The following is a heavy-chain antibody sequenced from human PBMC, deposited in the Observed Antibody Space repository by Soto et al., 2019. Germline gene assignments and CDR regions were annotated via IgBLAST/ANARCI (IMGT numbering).Heavy chain of an antibody. CDR3: ARDPGGYCAAGSCYYFDY. Sequence: QVHLVQSGAEVKKPGASVKVSCKASGYSLTTHYMHWVRQAPGEGLEWMGRIDPSGTSTTYAVKFQGRVTMSRDTSTSTVYLEVTSLRSEDTAVYFCARDPGGYCAAGSCYYFDYWGQGTLVSVSS. CDR1: GYSLTTHY. V-gene: IGHV1-46*01. J-gene: IGHJ4*02. CDR2: IDPSGTST. D-gene: IGHD2-8*02.